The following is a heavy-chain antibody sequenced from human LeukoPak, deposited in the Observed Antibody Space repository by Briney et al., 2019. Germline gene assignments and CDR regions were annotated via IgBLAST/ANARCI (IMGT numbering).Heavy chain of an antibody. CDR3: TRDESSRDDSGGYHY. D-gene: IGHD3-22*01. J-gene: IGHJ4*02. CDR2: VHFSGST. Sequence: SETLSLTCAVSSASVTSHHWAWIRQPAGKGLERVGRVHFSGSTNYNPSLRSRVAISLDKSKNELSLTLKSVSAADTAVYYCTRDESSRDDSGGYHYWGRGVLVTVPS. V-gene: IGHV4-4*07. CDR1: SASVTSHH.